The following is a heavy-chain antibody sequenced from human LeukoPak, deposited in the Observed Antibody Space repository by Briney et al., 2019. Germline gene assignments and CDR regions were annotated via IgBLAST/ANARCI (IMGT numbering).Heavy chain of an antibody. Sequence: QPGGSLRLSCAASGFTFNSYGMHWVRQAPGKGLEWVAIISYDGPNKYYTDSVKGRFTISRDNSKNTLYLQMNSLRAEDTAVYYCAKGMVRYGSGSLLDYWGQGTLVTVPS. CDR3: AKGMVRYGSGSLLDY. J-gene: IGHJ4*02. D-gene: IGHD3-10*01. CDR1: GFTFNSYG. V-gene: IGHV3-30*18. CDR2: ISYDGPNK.